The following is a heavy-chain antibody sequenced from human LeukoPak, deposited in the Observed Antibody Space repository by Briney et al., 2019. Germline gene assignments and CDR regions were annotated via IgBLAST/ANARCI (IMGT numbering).Heavy chain of an antibody. V-gene: IGHV4-4*07. Sequence: PSETLSLTCTVSGGSISKYYLSWLRQPAGKGLEWIGRIFTSGSATSSSSLKSRVTMSADTSKNQFSLNLSSVTAAETAVYFCASGYGSGSYLYWGQGTQVTVSS. J-gene: IGHJ4*02. CDR3: ASGYGSGSYLY. CDR2: IFTSGSA. CDR1: GGSISKYY. D-gene: IGHD3-10*01.